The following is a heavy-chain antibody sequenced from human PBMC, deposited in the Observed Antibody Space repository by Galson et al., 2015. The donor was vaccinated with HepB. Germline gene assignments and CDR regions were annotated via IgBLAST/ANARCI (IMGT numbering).Heavy chain of an antibody. CDR1: GFTFSSYA. V-gene: IGHV3-23*01. D-gene: IGHD6-13*01. Sequence: SLRLSCAASGFTFSSYAMSWVRQAPGKGLEWVSAISGSGGSTYYADSVKGRFTISRDNSKNTLYLQMNSLRAEDTAVYYCARSFSSSWYGADYKYFDYWGQGTLVTVSS. CDR2: ISGSGGST. J-gene: IGHJ4*02. CDR3: ARSFSSSWYGADYKYFDY.